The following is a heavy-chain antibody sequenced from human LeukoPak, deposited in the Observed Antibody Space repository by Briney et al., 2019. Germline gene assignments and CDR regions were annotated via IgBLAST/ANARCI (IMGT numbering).Heavy chain of an antibody. J-gene: IGHJ3*02. CDR3: ARLSSIAALADAFDI. CDR1: GGSISSSSYY. D-gene: IGHD6-6*01. V-gene: IGHV4-39*07. Sequence: PSETLSLTCTVSGGSISSSSYYWGWIRQPPGKGLEWIGSIYYSGSTYHNPSLKSRVTISVDTSKNQFSLELSSVTAADTAVYYCARLSSIAALADAFDIWGQGTMVTVSS. CDR2: IYYSGST.